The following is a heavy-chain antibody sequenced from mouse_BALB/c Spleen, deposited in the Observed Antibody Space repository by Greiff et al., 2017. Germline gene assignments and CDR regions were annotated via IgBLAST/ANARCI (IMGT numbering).Heavy chain of an antibody. CDR1: GYSFTGYY. Sequence: EVQLQQSGPELVKPGASVKISCKASGYSFTGYYMHWVKQSHVKSLEWIGRINPYNGATSYNQNFKDKASLTVDKSSSTAYMELHSLTSEDSAVYYCARDTTVVAYYFDYWGQGTTLTVSS. D-gene: IGHD1-1*01. CDR3: ARDTTVVAYYFDY. CDR2: INPYNGAT. V-gene: IGHV1-31*01. J-gene: IGHJ2*01.